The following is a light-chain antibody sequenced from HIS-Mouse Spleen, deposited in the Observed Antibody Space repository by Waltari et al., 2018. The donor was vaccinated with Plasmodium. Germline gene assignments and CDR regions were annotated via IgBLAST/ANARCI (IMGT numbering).Light chain of an antibody. V-gene: IGKV1-5*03. CDR2: KAS. J-gene: IGKJ2*01. Sequence: DIQMTQSPSTLSASVGARVTITCRSSQSISSWLAWYKQKPGKAPKLLIYKASSLESGVPSRFSGSGSGTEFTLTISSLQPDDFATYYCQQYNSYSYTFGQGTKLEIK. CDR1: QSISSW. CDR3: QQYNSYSYT.